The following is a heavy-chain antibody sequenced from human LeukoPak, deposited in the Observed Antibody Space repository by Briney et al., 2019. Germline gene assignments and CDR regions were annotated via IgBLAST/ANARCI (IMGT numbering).Heavy chain of an antibody. J-gene: IGHJ4*02. Sequence: GASVKVSCKASRYTFTGYYMHWVRQAPGQGLEWMGRINPNTGSTNYAQRFQGRVTLTRDNYIDTAYMELKRLRSDDTAMYYCARGEDSANGGQGTLVIVSS. D-gene: IGHD4-11*01. CDR1: RYTFTGYY. CDR2: INPNTGST. CDR3: ARGEDSAN. V-gene: IGHV1-2*06.